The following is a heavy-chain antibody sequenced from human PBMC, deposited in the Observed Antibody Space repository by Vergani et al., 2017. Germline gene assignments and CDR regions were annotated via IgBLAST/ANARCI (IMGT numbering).Heavy chain of an antibody. Sequence: QLHLQESGPGLVKPSETLSLTCTVSGGSITSSSYSWGWIRQPPGKGLGWIGNIYHSGGAYYNPSLKGRVTISVDTSKNQFSLEVTSVTAADTAIYFCARTESFILRYFHWALWGQGTLVTVSS. D-gene: IGHD3-9*01. V-gene: IGHV4-39*01. CDR3: ARTESFILRYFHWAL. J-gene: IGHJ4*02. CDR2: IYHSGGA. CDR1: GGSITSSSYS.